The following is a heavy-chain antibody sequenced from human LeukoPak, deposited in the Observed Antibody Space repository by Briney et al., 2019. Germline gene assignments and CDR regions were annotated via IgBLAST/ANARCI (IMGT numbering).Heavy chain of an antibody. D-gene: IGHD5-18*01. V-gene: IGHV1-2*02. J-gene: IGHJ4*02. CDR1: GYTFTGHY. Sequence: GASVKVSCKTSGYTFTGHYMHWVRQAPGQGLEWMGWINSNSGDTNYAQKFQGRVTMTRDTSISTAYMELSRLRSDDSAVYYCAREGGTAMGVIDYWGQGILVTVSS. CDR3: AREGGTAMGVIDY. CDR2: INSNSGDT.